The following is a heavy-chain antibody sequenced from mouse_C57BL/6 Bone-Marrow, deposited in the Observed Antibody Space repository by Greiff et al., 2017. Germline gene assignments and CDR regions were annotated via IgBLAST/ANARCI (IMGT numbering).Heavy chain of an antibody. CDR2: SYPTSGRT. D-gene: IGHD4-1*01. J-gene: IGHJ2*01. CDR1: GYTFTSYW. CDR3: ARSGPLGRSFDY. V-gene: IGHV1-55*01. Sequence: VPLQQPGAELVKPGASVKMSCKASGYTFTSYWITWVKQRPGQGLEWIGDSYPTSGRTNYNEKFKSKAILTVDTSSNTAYMQLSSLTSEDSAVFYCARSGPLGRSFDYWGQGTTLTVSS.